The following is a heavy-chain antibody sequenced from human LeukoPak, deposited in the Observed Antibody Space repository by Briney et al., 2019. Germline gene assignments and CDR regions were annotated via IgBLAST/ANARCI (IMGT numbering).Heavy chain of an antibody. CDR2: IYYSGST. V-gene: IGHV4-30-4*01. CDR1: GGSISSGDYY. J-gene: IGHJ3*02. D-gene: IGHD3-16*02. Sequence: SETLSLTCTVSGGSISSGDYYWSWIRQPPGKGLEWIGYIYYSGSTYYNPSLKSRVTISVDTSKNQFSLKLSSVTAADTAVSYCARATVIKKHAFDIWGQGTMVTVSS. CDR3: ARATVIKKHAFDI.